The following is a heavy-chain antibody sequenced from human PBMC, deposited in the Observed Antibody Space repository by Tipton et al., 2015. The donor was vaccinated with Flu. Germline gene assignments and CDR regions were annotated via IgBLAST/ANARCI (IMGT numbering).Heavy chain of an antibody. Sequence: GEALGSYYWSWIRQSPGKGLEWIGQVFYSGTTNYNPSLKSRVTISLDKSKNQFSLNLNSMTTADTAVFYCARGGWEPHGGWFDPWGRGILVTVSS. CDR3: ARGGWEPHGGWFDP. CDR1: GEALGSYY. CDR2: VFYSGTT. J-gene: IGHJ5*02. D-gene: IGHD1-26*01. V-gene: IGHV4-59*01.